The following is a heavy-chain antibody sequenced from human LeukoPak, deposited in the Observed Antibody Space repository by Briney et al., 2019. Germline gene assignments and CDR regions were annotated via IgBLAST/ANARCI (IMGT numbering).Heavy chain of an antibody. CDR1: GNTFIGYW. CDR3: AREGQQLKHFDY. Sequence: ASVKVSCKASGNTFIGYWIHWVRQAPGQGLEWMGAINPRGDATIGAQKFQGRVTTTRDTSTSTVYIELSSLRSEDTAVYYCAREGQQLKHFDYWGQGTLVTVSS. J-gene: IGHJ4*02. CDR2: INPRGDAT. D-gene: IGHD1-1*01. V-gene: IGHV1-46*01.